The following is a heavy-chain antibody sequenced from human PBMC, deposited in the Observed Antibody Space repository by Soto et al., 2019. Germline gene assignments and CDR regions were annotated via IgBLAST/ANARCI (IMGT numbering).Heavy chain of an antibody. V-gene: IGHV3-30-3*01. Sequence: QVQLVESGGGVVQPGRSLRLSCAASGFTFSSYAMHWVRQAPGKGLEWVAVISYDGSNKYYADSVKGRFTISRDNSKNTLYLQMNSLRAEDTAVYYCARVTVLYYYDSSGHAGAFDIWGQGTMVTVSS. CDR3: ARVTVLYYYDSSGHAGAFDI. CDR2: ISYDGSNK. D-gene: IGHD3-22*01. CDR1: GFTFSSYA. J-gene: IGHJ3*02.